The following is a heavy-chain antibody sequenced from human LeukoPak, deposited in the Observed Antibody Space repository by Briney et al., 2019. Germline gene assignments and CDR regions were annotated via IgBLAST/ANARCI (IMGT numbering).Heavy chain of an antibody. V-gene: IGHV3-21*01. CDR3: ASVSPGIAAAGLDY. CDR1: GFTFSSYS. Sequence: GGSLRLSCAASGFTFSSYSMNWVRQAPGKGLEWVSSISSSSYIYYADSVKGRFTISRDNAKNSLYLQMNSLRAEDTAVYYCASVSPGIAAAGLDYWGQGTLVTVSS. D-gene: IGHD6-13*01. J-gene: IGHJ4*02. CDR2: ISSSSYI.